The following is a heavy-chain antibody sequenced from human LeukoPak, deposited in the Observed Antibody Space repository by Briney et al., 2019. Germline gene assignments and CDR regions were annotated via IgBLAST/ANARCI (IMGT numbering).Heavy chain of an antibody. CDR1: GFTFSSYG. D-gene: IGHD6-13*01. Sequence: GGSLRLSCAASGFTFSSYGMHWVRQAPGQGLEWMGWINPNSGGTNYAQKFQGRVTMTRDTSISTAYMELSRLRSDDTAVYYCARDGSGYSSSCFDYWGQGTLVTVSS. CDR3: ARDGSGYSSSCFDY. CDR2: INPNSGGT. J-gene: IGHJ4*02. V-gene: IGHV1-2*02.